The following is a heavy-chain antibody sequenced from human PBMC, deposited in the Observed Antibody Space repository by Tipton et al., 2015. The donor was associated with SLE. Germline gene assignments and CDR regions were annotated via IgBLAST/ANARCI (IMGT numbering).Heavy chain of an antibody. J-gene: IGHJ5*02. CDR1: GGSISSYY. V-gene: IGHV4-59*12. CDR2: IYYSGST. CDR3: ARERQWLEA. Sequence: TLSLTCTVSGGSISSYYWSWIRQPPGKGLEWIGYIYYSGSTNYNPSLKSRVTISVDTSKNQFSLKLSSVTAADTAVYYCARERQWLEAWGQGTLVTVSS.